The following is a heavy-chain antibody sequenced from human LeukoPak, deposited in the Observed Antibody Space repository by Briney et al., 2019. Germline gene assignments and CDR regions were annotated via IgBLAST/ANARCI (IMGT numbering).Heavy chain of an antibody. Sequence: PGGSLRLSCAASGFTFSSYSMNWVRQAPGKGLEWVSSISSSSSYIYYADSVKGRFTISRDNAKNSLYLQMNSLRAEDTAVYYCARAGAALYFYYYMDGWGKGTKVTVSS. CDR3: ARAGAALYFYYYMDG. CDR1: GFTFSSYS. J-gene: IGHJ6*03. CDR2: ISSSSSYI. D-gene: IGHD6-19*01. V-gene: IGHV3-21*01.